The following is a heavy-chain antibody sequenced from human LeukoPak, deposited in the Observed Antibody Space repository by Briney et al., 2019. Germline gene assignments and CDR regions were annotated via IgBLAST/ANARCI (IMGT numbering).Heavy chain of an antibody. Sequence: PGGSLRLSCAASGFTFSVAWMSWVRQAPGKGLEWVGHIKSKTDGGTTDYAAPVKGRFTISRDDSQNTLYLQMNSLETEDTGVYYCTTDRCSSGNCYYYYYYYMDAWGKGTTVTVSS. CDR2: IKSKTDGGTT. J-gene: IGHJ6*03. D-gene: IGHD2-15*01. V-gene: IGHV3-15*01. CDR1: GFTFSVAW. CDR3: TTDRCSSGNCYYYYYYYMDA.